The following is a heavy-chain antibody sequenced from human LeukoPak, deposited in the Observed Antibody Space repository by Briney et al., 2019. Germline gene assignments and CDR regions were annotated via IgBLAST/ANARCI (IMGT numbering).Heavy chain of an antibody. Sequence: ASVKVSCEASGYTLTSYGINWMRQAPGQGLEWMGWISTQSGNTNYAQKVQGRLTLTTDRSTNTAYMELRSPRSDDTAVYYCARGAYGDKWGQGTMVTVSS. D-gene: IGHD4-17*01. CDR1: GYTLTSYG. CDR2: ISTQSGNT. CDR3: ARGAYGDK. J-gene: IGHJ4*02. V-gene: IGHV1-18*01.